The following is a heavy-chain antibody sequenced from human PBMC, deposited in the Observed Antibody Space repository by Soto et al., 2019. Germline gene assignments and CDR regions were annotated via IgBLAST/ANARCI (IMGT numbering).Heavy chain of an antibody. CDR2: IIPIFGTA. J-gene: IGHJ4*02. CDR3: ATGDQLSAEVTGISFSF. Sequence: SVKVSCKASGGTFSSYAISWVRQAPGQGLEWMGGIIPIFGTANYAQTVKGRITVTEDTSAVTAYMELRGLTFDDSAVYYCATGDQLSAEVTGISFSFWGQGTRVTVSS. D-gene: IGHD2-21*02. CDR1: GGTFSSYA. V-gene: IGHV1-69*06.